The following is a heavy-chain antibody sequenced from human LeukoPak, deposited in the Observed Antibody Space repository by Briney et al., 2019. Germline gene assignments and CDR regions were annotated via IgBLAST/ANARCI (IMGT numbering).Heavy chain of an antibody. CDR1: GGSISSGDYY. J-gene: IGHJ4*02. CDR2: IYYSGST. D-gene: IGHD3-22*01. V-gene: IGHV4-31*03. CDR3: ARGRLAYDSSGYIFDY. Sequence: SETLSLTCTVSGGSISSGDYYWSWIRQHPGKGLEWIGYIYYSGSTYYNPSLESRVSVSADTSKNQFSLNLSSVTAADTAVYCCARGRLAYDSSGYIFDYWGQGTLVTVSS.